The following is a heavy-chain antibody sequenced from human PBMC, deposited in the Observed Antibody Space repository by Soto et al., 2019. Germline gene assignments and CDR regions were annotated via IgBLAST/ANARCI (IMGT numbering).Heavy chain of an antibody. V-gene: IGHV3-48*02. CDR2: ISKSGTTT. CDR3: ARDGYCVSSSYSFLPDV. J-gene: IGHJ6*02. CDR1: GFTFSSYG. Sequence: EVQLVESGGDLVQPGGSLRLSCVASGFTFSSYGMNWVRQGPGKGLEWLSSISKSGTTTYYSDSVKGRFTVSRDNAKNLXYLQMNSLRDEDMAVYYCARDGYCVSSSYSFLPDVWGQGTTVTVSS. D-gene: IGHD2-2*03.